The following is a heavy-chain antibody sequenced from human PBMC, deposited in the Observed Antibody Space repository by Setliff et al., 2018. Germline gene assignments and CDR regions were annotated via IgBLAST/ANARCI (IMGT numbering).Heavy chain of an antibody. D-gene: IGHD2-21*01. Sequence: SQTLSLTCAVYGGSFSGYQWSWIRQPPGKGLEWIGEINHSGSTNYNPSLKSRVSISVEKSKNQFSLKLTSVTAADTAVYFCARAQVVFAISAPVWYFEVWGRGTQVTVSS. CDR3: ARAQVVFAISAPVWYFEV. CDR2: INHSGST. CDR1: GGSFSGYQ. J-gene: IGHJ2*01. V-gene: IGHV4-34*01.